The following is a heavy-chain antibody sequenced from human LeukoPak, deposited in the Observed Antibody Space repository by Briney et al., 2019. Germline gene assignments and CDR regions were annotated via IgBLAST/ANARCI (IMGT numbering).Heavy chain of an antibody. D-gene: IGHD6-6*01. CDR1: GFSFNSYA. CDR2: IWYDGSNK. J-gene: IGHJ4*02. CDR3: ARDEGSSSSSWSPPTDY. Sequence: PGGSLRLSCAASGFSFNSYAMSWVRQAPGKGLEWVAVIWYDGSNKYYADSVKGRFTISRDNSKNTLYLQMNSLRAEDTAVYYCARDEGSSSSSWSPPTDYWGQGTLVTVSS. V-gene: IGHV3-33*08.